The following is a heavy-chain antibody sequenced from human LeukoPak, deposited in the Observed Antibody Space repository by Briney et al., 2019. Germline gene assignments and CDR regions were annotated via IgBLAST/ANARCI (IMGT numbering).Heavy chain of an antibody. CDR1: GYTFTSYY. CDR2: INPSGGST. J-gene: IGHJ3*02. D-gene: IGHD4-17*01. CDR3: AAERATVTTSPNAFDI. V-gene: IGHV1-46*01. Sequence: ASVKVSCKASGYTFTSYYMHWVRQAPGQGLEWMGIINPSGGSTSYAQKFQERVTITRDMSTSTAYMELSSLRSEDTAVYYCAAERATVTTSPNAFDIWGQGTMVTVSS.